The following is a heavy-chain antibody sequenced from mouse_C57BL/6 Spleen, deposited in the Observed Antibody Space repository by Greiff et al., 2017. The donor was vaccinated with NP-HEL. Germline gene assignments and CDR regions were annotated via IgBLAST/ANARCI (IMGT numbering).Heavy chain of an antibody. CDR1: GYAFSSSW. CDR2: IYPGDGGT. CDR3: ARHHYYGSSHFDY. J-gene: IGHJ2*01. V-gene: IGHV1-82*01. D-gene: IGHD1-1*01. Sequence: QVQLQQSGPELVKPGASVKISCKASGYAFSSSWMNWVKQRPGKGLEWIGRIYPGDGGTNYNGKFKGKATLTADKSSSTAYMQLSSLTSEDSAVYFCARHHYYGSSHFDYWAKAPLSQSPQ.